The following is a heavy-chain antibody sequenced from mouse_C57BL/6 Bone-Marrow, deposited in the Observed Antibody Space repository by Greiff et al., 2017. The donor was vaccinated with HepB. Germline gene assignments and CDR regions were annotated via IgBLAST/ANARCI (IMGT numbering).Heavy chain of an antibody. J-gene: IGHJ4*01. CDR2: IYPGSGST. D-gene: IGHD2-2*01. CDR1: GYTFTSYW. V-gene: IGHV1-55*01. CDR3: ATGYYGYGGAMDY. Sequence: QVQLQQPGAELVKPGASVKMSCKASGYTFTSYWITWVKQRPGQGLEWIGDIYPGSGSTNYNEKFKSKATLTVDTSSSTAYMQLSSLTSEDSAVYYCATGYYGYGGAMDYWGQGTSVTVSS.